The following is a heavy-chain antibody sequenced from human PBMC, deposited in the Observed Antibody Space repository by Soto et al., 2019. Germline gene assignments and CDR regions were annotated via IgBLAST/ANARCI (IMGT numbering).Heavy chain of an antibody. V-gene: IGHV4-31*03. Sequence: QVQLQESGPGLVKPSQTLSLTCTVSGGSISSGGYYWSWIRQHPGKGLEWIGYIYYSGSTYYNPSLKSRVTISVDTSKNQFSRKLSSVTAADTAVYYCARDRIGYCSGGSCSTKGDIWGQGTMVTVSS. CDR3: ARDRIGYCSGGSCSTKGDI. CDR2: IYYSGST. J-gene: IGHJ3*02. D-gene: IGHD2-15*01. CDR1: GGSISSGGYY.